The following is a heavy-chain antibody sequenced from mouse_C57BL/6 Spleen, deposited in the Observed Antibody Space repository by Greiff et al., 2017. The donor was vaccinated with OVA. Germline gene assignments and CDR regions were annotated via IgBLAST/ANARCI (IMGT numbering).Heavy chain of an antibody. V-gene: IGHV1-82*01. CDR1: GYAFSSSW. CDR3: ASEGGYYYAMDY. Sequence: VQLQQSGPELVKPGASVEISCKASGYAFSSSWMNWVKQRPGKGLEWIGRIYPGDGDTNYNGKFKGKATLTADKSSSTAYMQLSSLTSEDSAVYFCASEGGYYYAMDYWGQGTSVTVSS. J-gene: IGHJ4*01. CDR2: IYPGDGDT.